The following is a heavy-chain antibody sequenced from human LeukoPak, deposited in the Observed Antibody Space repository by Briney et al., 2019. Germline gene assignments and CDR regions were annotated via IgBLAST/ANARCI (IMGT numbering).Heavy chain of an antibody. Sequence: SQTLSLTCAISGDSVSSNSAAWNWIRQSPSRGLEWLGRTYYRSKWYNDYAVSVKSRITINPDTSKNQFSLQLNSVTPEDTAVYYCARDALGDSSGWFRCYYYYYMDVWGKGTTVTVSS. CDR2: TYYRSKWYN. CDR3: ARDALGDSSGWFRCYYYYYMDV. CDR1: GDSVSSNSAA. D-gene: IGHD6-19*01. V-gene: IGHV6-1*01. J-gene: IGHJ6*03.